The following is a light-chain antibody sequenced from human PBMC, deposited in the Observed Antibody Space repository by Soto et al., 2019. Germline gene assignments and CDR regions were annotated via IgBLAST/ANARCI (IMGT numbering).Light chain of an antibody. V-gene: IGKV3-20*01. Sequence: EIVLTQSPGTLSLSPGEIATLSCRASQSGRSDYLAWYQHRPGQAPRLLIYGASIRATGIPDRFSGSGSGTDFTLTISRLEPEDCAVYYCQRYGNSLMYTFGQGTKLEI. CDR3: QRYGNSLMYT. CDR2: GAS. J-gene: IGKJ2*01. CDR1: QSGRSDY.